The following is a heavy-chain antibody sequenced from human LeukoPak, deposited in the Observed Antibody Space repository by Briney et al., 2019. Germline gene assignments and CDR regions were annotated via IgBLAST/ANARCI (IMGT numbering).Heavy chain of an antibody. V-gene: IGHV1-69*06. CDR1: GGTFSSYA. D-gene: IGHD1-26*01. J-gene: IGHJ4*02. CDR3: ARVEIVGATFPLGY. Sequence: GASVKVSCKASGGTFSSYAISWVRQAPGQGLEWMGGIIPIFGTANYAQKFQGRVTITADKSTSTAYMELSSLRSEDTAVYYCARVEIVGATFPLGYWGQGTLVTVSS. CDR2: IIPIFGTA.